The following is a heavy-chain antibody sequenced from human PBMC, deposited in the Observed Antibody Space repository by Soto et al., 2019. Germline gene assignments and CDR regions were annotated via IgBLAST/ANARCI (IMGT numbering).Heavy chain of an antibody. J-gene: IGHJ4*02. CDR2: IWYDGSNK. V-gene: IGHV3-33*01. CDR1: GFTFSSYG. D-gene: IGHD5-12*01. Sequence: QVQLVESGGGVVQPGRSLRLSCEASGFTFSSYGMHGVRQAPGKGLEWVAVIWYDGSNKYYADSVKGRFTISRDNSKNTLYLQMNSLRAEDTAVYYCARDFGGYAPDWGQGTLVTVSS. CDR3: ARDFGGYAPD.